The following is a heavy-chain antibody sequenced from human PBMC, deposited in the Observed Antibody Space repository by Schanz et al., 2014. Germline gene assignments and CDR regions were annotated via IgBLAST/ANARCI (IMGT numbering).Heavy chain of an antibody. CDR2: INTGSNYI. D-gene: IGHD1-26*01. J-gene: IGHJ2*01. Sequence: QVQLVESGAGVVQPGGSLRLSCTASGFTLSNYAMCWVRQAPGKGLEWISFINTGSNYINYADSVKGRFTISRDNTKNSLFLQLNSLRADDTAVYYCARNRGSGGQNWYFDLWGRGTLVTVSS. CDR1: GFTLSNYA. V-gene: IGHV3-11*05. CDR3: ARNRGSGGQNWYFDL.